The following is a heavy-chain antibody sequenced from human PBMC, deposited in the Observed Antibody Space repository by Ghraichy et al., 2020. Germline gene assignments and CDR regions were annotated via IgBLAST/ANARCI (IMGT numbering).Heavy chain of an antibody. Sequence: SQTLSLTCGISGDSVSSNSAVWHWIRQSPSRGLEWLGRTYYRSKWFNDYAVSVKSRISINPDTSKNQFSLQLNSATPEDTAVYYCASGAAAAGMVSWGQGTLVTVSS. D-gene: IGHD6-13*01. CDR2: TYYRSKWFN. CDR3: ASGAAAAGMVS. V-gene: IGHV6-1*01. J-gene: IGHJ5*02. CDR1: GDSVSSNSAV.